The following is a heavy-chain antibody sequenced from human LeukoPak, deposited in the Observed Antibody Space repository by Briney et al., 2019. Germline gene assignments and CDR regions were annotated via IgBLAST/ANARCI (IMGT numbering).Heavy chain of an antibody. V-gene: IGHV1-2*02. J-gene: IGHJ5*02. D-gene: IGHD6-13*01. CDR2: INPNNGDT. Sequence: ASVKVSCKTSGYIFTSYYIHWVRQAPGQGLEWMAGINPNNGDTNYAQKFQGRVTMTRDTSISTAYMDLTGLRSDDTAVYYCARSVPYRSPSSSWGPGTLVTVSS. CDR1: GYIFTSYY. CDR3: ARSVPYRSPSSS.